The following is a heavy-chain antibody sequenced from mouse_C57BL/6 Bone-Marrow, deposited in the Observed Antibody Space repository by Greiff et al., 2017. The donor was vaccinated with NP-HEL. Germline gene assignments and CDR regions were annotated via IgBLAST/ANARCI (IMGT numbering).Heavy chain of an antibody. J-gene: IGHJ4*01. CDR2: IYPSDSDT. D-gene: IGHD2-3*01. V-gene: IGHV1-61*01. CDR3: ARGERWVLDYYAMDY. Sequence: QVQLQQPGAELVRPGSSVKLSCKASGYTFTSYWMDWVKQRPGQGLEWIGNIYPSDSDTHYNQKFKDKATLTVDKSSSPAYMQLSSLTSEDSAVDYCARGERWVLDYYAMDYWGQGTSVTVSS. CDR1: GYTFTSYW.